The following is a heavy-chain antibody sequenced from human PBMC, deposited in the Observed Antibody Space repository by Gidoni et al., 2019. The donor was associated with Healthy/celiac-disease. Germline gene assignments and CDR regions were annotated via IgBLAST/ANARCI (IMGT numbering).Heavy chain of an antibody. J-gene: IGHJ6*02. D-gene: IGHD2-2*01. CDR2: IIPIFGTA. V-gene: IGHV1-69*01. CDR1: GGTISSYA. Sequence: QGQLVQAGAEVKKPGAAVKVSCKASGGTISSYAISGVRQAPGQGLEWMGGIIPIFGTAHYAQKFQGRVTITADESTSTAYMELSSLRSEDTAVYYCASTVVPAANYYYYGMDVWGQGTTVTVSS. CDR3: ASTVVPAANYYYYGMDV.